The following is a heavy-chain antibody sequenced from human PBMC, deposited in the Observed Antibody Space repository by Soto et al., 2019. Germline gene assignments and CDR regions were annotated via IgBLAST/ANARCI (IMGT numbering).Heavy chain of an antibody. CDR3: AKDTPSPYGDYEYFAF. J-gene: IGHJ4*02. Sequence: EVQLLESGGGLVQPGGSLRLSCAASGFTFSSYAMSWVRQAPGKGLEWVSAISGSGGSTYYADSVKGRFTISRDNSKNTLYLQMNSLRAEDTAVYYCAKDTPSPYGDYEYFAFWGQGTLVTVSS. D-gene: IGHD4-17*01. CDR1: GFTFSSYA. CDR2: ISGSGGST. V-gene: IGHV3-23*01.